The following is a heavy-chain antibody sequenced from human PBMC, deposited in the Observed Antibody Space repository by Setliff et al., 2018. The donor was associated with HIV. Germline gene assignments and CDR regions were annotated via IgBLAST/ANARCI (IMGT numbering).Heavy chain of an antibody. V-gene: IGHV4-39*07. CDR2: IYYSGST. J-gene: IGHJ4*02. CDR3: ARRIYGNNPYFDY. Sequence: SETLSLTCTVSGGSISSSGYYWGWIRQPPGKGLEWIGSIYYSGSTYYNPSLKTRVTISVDTSQNQFSLKLSSVTAADTAIYYCARRIYGNNPYFDYWSQGTLVTVSS. CDR1: GGSISSSGYY. D-gene: IGHD4-17*01.